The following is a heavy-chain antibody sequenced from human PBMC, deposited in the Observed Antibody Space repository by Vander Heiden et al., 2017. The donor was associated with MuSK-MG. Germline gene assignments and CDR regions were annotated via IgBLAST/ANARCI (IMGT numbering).Heavy chain of an antibody. D-gene: IGHD1-26*01. Sequence: QVQLQESGPGLVKPSETLSLTCTVSGDSMSPYYWTWIRQPPGKGLEWIAYIHYSGSTTYNPSLKSRVTISVDTAKNQFSLRLISVTAADTAVYYCARHGSWFDPWGQGTLVTVSS. CDR1: GDSMSPYY. V-gene: IGHV4-59*08. CDR3: ARHGSWFDP. CDR2: IHYSGST. J-gene: IGHJ5*02.